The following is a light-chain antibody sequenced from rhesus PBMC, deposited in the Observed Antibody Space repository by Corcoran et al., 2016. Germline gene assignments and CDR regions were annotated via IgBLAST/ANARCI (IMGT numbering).Light chain of an antibody. Sequence: VMMQSPATLSLSPGERATLSCRASQSVGSTLAWYQQNTGQSPRLLIYYTSSRATGIPDRFSGSGSGTEFTLTISSLEPEDVGVYDCQKYNDWPYSLGQGTKVEIK. CDR1: QSVGST. J-gene: IGKJ2*01. CDR2: YTS. V-gene: IGKV3-42*02. CDR3: QKYNDWPYS.